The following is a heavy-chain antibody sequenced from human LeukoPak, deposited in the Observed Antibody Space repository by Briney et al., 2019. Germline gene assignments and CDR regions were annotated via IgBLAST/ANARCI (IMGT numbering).Heavy chain of an antibody. J-gene: IGHJ6*02. CDR1: TVTHEFYA. D-gene: IGHD4-17*01. CDR2: FSLDPNRR. Sequence: PGGSLRLSCVASTVTHEFYAMHWVRQAPGKGLEWVSGFSLDPNRRDYADSVRGRFTVSRDYATRTLYLQMNSLRLEDTALYYCTRDLRPGGADVWGQGTTVIVSS. CDR3: TRDLRPGGADV. V-gene: IGHV3-9*01.